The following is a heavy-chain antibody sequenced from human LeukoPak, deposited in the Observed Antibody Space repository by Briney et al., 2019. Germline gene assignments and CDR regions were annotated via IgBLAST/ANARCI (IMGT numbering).Heavy chain of an antibody. CDR2: LSWNSGSI. D-gene: IGHD4-23*01. CDR3: AKDMAPTVVTLFDY. CDR1: GFAFDDYA. V-gene: IGHV3-9*01. Sequence: PGGSLRLSCAASGFAFDDYAMQWVRQAPGKGLEWVSGLSWNSGSIAYADSVKGRFTISRDNAKNSLYLQMNSLRAEDTALYYCAKDMAPTVVTLFDYWGQGTLVTVSS. J-gene: IGHJ4*02.